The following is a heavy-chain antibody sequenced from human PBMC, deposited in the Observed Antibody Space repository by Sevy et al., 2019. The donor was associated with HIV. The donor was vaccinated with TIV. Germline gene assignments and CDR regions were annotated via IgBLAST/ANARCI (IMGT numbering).Heavy chain of an antibody. CDR1: GFTFNNYA. V-gene: IGHV3-23*01. Sequence: GGSLRLSCAASGFTFNNYAVNWVRQAPGKGLEWVSTIYGSGGTTYYADSVKGRFTISRDNSKNTLYLQMNSLRAEDTAVYYCAGGRYDSSGSSDAFDIWGQGTMVTVSS. J-gene: IGHJ3*02. D-gene: IGHD3-22*01. CDR3: AGGRYDSSGSSDAFDI. CDR2: IYGSGGTT.